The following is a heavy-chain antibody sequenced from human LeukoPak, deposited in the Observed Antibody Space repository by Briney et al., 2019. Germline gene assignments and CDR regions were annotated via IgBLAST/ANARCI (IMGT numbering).Heavy chain of an antibody. CDR2: MSYDGGHI. Sequence: GRSLRLSCGGSGFNFKNYGIHWVRQAPGRGLEWVAGMSYDGGHIYYGDSVKGRFTISRDNSKGTAYVEMNSLRPADTAVYYCAKGCSSTSCAIEFDSWGQGILVTVSS. J-gene: IGHJ4*02. CDR1: GFNFKNYG. CDR3: AKGCSSTSCAIEFDS. D-gene: IGHD2-2*01. V-gene: IGHV3-30*18.